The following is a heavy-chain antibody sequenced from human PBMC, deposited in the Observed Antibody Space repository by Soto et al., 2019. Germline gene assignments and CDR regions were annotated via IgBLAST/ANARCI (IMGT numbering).Heavy chain of an antibody. D-gene: IGHD2-8*01. J-gene: IGHJ5*02. CDR1: GYTFTSYA. V-gene: IGHV1-3*01. CDR3: ARGPVPYCTNGVCYTDLSWWFDH. CDR2: INAGNGNT. Sequence: ASVKVSCKASGYTFTSYAMHWVRQAPGQRLEWMGWINAGNGNTKYSQKFQGRVTITRDTSASTAYMELSSLRSEDTAVYYCARGPVPYCTNGVCYTDLSWWFDHWGQGTLVTVSS.